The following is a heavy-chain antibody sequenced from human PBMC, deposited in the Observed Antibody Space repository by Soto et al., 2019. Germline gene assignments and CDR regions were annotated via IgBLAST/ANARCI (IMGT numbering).Heavy chain of an antibody. CDR3: AGVKERAFVSLPYGSGMDV. J-gene: IGHJ6*02. Sequence: QVQLVQSGAEVKKPGASVKVSCKASGYTFTDYYMHWVRQAPGQGLEWMGWINPNSGGANYGQRFQGRVTMTRDTSIGTAYMELTRLRHDDTAVYYCAGVKERAFVSLPYGSGMDVWGQGTTVTVSS. CDR2: INPNSGGA. CDR1: GYTFTDYY. D-gene: IGHD4-17*01. V-gene: IGHV1-2*02.